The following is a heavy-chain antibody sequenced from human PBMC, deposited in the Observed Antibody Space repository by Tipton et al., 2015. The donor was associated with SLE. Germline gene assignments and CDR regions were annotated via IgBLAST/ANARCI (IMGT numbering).Heavy chain of an antibody. V-gene: IGHV3-53*01. CDR3: ARDRFYDSGFDI. J-gene: IGHJ3*02. D-gene: IGHD3-10*01. CDR2: IYSGGST. CDR1: GFTVISNY. Sequence: SLRLSCAASGFTVISNYMSWVRQAPGKGLEWVSVIYSGGSTYYADSVKGRFTISRDSSKNTLYLQMNSLRAEDTAVYYCARDRFYDSGFDIWGQGTMVTVSS.